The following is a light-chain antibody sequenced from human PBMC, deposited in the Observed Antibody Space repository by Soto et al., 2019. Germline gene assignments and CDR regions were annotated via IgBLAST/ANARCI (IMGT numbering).Light chain of an antibody. Sequence: DIQMTQSPYSVSASVGDRVTITCRASQTISSYLNWYQQKLGKAPKLLIYAASSLQSGVPSRFSGSGSGTDFTLTISSLQPEDFATYYCQQSYSTPWTFGQGTKVDIK. CDR1: QTISSY. CDR2: AAS. CDR3: QQSYSTPWT. V-gene: IGKV1-39*01. J-gene: IGKJ1*01.